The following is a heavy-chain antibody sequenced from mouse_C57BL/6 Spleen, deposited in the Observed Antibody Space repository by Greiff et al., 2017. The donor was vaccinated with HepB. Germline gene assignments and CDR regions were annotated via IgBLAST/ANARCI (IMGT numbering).Heavy chain of an antibody. CDR2: IDPANGNT. CDR3: AEWTITTVVGDYAMDY. J-gene: IGHJ4*01. CDR1: GFNIKNTY. V-gene: IGHV14-3*01. Sequence: EVQLVESVAELVRPGASVKLSCTASGFNIKNTYMHWVKQRPEQGLEWIGRIDPANGNTKYAPKFQGKATITADTSSNTAYLQLSSLTSEDTAIYYCAEWTITTVVGDYAMDYWGQGTSVTVSS. D-gene: IGHD1-1*01.